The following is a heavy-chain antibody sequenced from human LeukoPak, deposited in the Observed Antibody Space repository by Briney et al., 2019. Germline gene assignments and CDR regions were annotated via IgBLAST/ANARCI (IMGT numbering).Heavy chain of an antibody. D-gene: IGHD1/OR15-1a*01. CDR1: GFTFSSYA. CDR3: AKDLWHNYARYFDY. Sequence: GGSLRLSCAASGFTFSSYAMNWVRQAPGKGLEWVSGISGSGDSTYYADSVKGRFTISRDNSMDTLYLQMNRLRVEDTAVYYCAKDLWHNYARYFDYWGQGTLVTVSS. J-gene: IGHJ4*02. CDR2: ISGSGDST. V-gene: IGHV3-23*01.